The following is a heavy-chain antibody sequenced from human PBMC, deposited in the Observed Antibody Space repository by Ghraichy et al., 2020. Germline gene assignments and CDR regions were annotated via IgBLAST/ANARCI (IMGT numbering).Heavy chain of an antibody. J-gene: IGHJ4*02. CDR1: GGSISSYY. V-gene: IGHV4-59*01. Sequence: SETLSLTCTVSGGSISSYYWSWIRQPPGKGLEWIGYIYYSGSTNYNPSLKSRVTISVDTSKNQFSLKLSSVTAADTAVYYCARGLGATTFHYWGQGTLVTVSS. CDR3: ARGLGATTFHY. D-gene: IGHD1-26*01. CDR2: IYYSGST.